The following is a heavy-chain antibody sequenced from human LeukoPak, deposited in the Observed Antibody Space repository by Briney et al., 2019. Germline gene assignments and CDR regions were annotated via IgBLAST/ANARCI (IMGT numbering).Heavy chain of an antibody. CDR2: IYYSGST. J-gene: IGHJ4*02. V-gene: IGHV4-59*01. Sequence: SETLSLTCTVSGGSISSYYWSWIRQPPGKGLEWIGYIYYSGSTNYNPSLKSRVTISVDTSKNQFSLKLSSVTAADTAVYYCARGPGTSDYWGQGTLVTVSS. D-gene: IGHD3-10*01. CDR1: GGSISSYY. CDR3: ARGPGTSDY.